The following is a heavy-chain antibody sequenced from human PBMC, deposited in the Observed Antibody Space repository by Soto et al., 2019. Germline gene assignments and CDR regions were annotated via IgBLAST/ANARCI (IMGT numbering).Heavy chain of an antibody. CDR2: INPNSGGT. J-gene: IGHJ4*02. CDR3: ARVGHCSSTSCYHFDF. D-gene: IGHD2-2*01. CDR1: GYTFTDFY. V-gene: IGHV1-2*02. Sequence: ASVKVSCKASGYTFTDFYMHWVRQAPGQGLEWMGWINPNSGGTNYAQKFQGRVTMTRDTSISTAYMELTRLRSDDTAVYYCARVGHCSSTSCYHFDFWGQGTLVTVSS.